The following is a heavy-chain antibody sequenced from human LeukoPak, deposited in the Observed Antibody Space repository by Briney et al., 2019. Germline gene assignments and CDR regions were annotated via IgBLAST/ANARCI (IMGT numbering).Heavy chain of an antibody. CDR1: GGSLSTYY. CDR3: ARASGGYYNNWFDP. Sequence: SETLSLTCTVSGGSLSTYYWSWIRQPPGKGLDWMGYTYYTGSTNYNPSLKSRVTISVDTSKNQFSLNLNSVTAADTAVCYCARASGGYYNNWFDPWGQGTLVTVSS. J-gene: IGHJ5*02. CDR2: TYYTGST. V-gene: IGHV4-59*01. D-gene: IGHD3-22*01.